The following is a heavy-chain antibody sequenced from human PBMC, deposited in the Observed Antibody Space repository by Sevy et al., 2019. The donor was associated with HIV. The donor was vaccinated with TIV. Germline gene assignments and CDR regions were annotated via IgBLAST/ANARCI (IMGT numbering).Heavy chain of an antibody. V-gene: IGHV5-10-1*01. CDR2: IDPSDSES. CDR1: GYIFINYW. CDR3: ARLYCTSTSCYLDY. J-gene: IGHJ4*02. D-gene: IGHD2-2*01. Sequence: GESLKISCKGSGYIFINYWITWVRQMPGKGLEWMGKIDPSDSESKYSPSFQDHVTISADKPCSTAYLQWDSLEASDTAMYYCARLYCTSTSCYLDYWGQGTLVTVSS.